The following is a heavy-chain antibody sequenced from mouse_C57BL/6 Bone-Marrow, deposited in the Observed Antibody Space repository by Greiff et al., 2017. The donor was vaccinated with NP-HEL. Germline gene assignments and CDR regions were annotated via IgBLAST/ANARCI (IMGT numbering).Heavy chain of an antibody. CDR2: IYPGSGST. J-gene: IGHJ1*03. D-gene: IGHD1-1*01. CDR3: ARRGGSSHWYFDV. V-gene: IGHV1-55*01. Sequence: VQLQHPGAELVKPGASVKMSCKASGYTFTSYWITWVKQRPGQGLEWIGDIYPGSGSTNYNEKFKSKATLTVDTSSSTAYMQLSSLTSEDSAVYYCARRGGSSHWYFDVWGTGTTVTVSS. CDR1: GYTFTSYW.